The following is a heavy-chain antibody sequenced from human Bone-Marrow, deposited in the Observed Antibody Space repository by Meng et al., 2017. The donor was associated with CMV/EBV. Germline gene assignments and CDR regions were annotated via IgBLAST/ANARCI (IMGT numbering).Heavy chain of an antibody. CDR2: ISSSGSTI. V-gene: IGHV3-11*01. CDR1: DYY. CDR3: AREMTFYDILTGYAPGPFDY. J-gene: IGHJ4*02. D-gene: IGHD3-9*01. Sequence: DYYMSWIRQATGKGLEWVSYISSSGSTIYYADSVKGRFTISRDNAKNSLYLQMNSLRAEDTAVYYCAREMTFYDILTGYAPGPFDYWGQGTLVTVSS.